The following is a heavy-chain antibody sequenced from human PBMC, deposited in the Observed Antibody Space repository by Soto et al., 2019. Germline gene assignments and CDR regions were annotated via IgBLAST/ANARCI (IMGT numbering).Heavy chain of an antibody. D-gene: IGHD5-12*01. CDR2: IIPIFGTG. J-gene: IGHJ6*01. V-gene: IGHV1-69*13. Sequence: SVKVSCKASGGTFSSYAISWGQQAPGQGREWMGGIIPIFGTGNYAQEFQGRVTITADEATSTAYMELSSVGSGDTAVYYGARGDIGSGFHIYYFYYGMYVW. CDR1: GGTFSSYA. CDR3: ARGDIGSGFHIYYFYYGMYV.